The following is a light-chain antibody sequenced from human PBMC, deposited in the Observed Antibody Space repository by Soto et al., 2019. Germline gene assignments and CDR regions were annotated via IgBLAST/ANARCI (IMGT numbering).Light chain of an antibody. CDR2: DNN. J-gene: IGLJ2*01. CDR1: SSNIGNNY. V-gene: IGLV1-51*01. CDR3: ATWDGSLPGEV. Sequence: QSVLTQSPSVSAAPGQQVTISCSGSSSNIGNNYVSWYQQLRGTAPKLLIYDNNKRPSGIPDRFSGSKSGTSGTLDITGLQTGDEADYYCATWDGSLPGEVFGGGTKLTVL.